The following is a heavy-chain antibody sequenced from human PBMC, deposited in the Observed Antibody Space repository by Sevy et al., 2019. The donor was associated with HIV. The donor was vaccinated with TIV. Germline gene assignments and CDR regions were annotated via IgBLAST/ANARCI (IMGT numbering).Heavy chain of an antibody. CDR2: INPNSGGT. Sequence: ASVKVSCKASGYTFTGYYMHWVRQAPGQGLEWMGWINPNSGGTNYAQKFQGRVTMTRDTSISTAYMGLSRLRSDDTAVYYCARALGAAAAHFDYWGQGTLVTVSS. V-gene: IGHV1-2*02. CDR1: GYTFTGYY. CDR3: ARALGAAAAHFDY. J-gene: IGHJ4*02. D-gene: IGHD6-13*01.